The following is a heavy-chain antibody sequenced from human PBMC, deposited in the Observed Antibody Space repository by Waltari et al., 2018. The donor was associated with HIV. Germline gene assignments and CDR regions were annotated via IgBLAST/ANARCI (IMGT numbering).Heavy chain of an antibody. Sequence: EVQLVESGGGLVQPGGSLRLPCAAPGFTVSSNYMSWVRQATGQGQRWVAVICSGGSTYYADSVKGRFTIARDNSRNTLYLQMNSRRAEDTAVYYCASIAYCGGDCYPRGMDVWGQGTTVTVSS. J-gene: IGHJ6*02. D-gene: IGHD2-21*02. CDR3: ASIAYCGGDCYPRGMDV. CDR1: GFTVSSNY. V-gene: IGHV3-66*01. CDR2: ICSGGST.